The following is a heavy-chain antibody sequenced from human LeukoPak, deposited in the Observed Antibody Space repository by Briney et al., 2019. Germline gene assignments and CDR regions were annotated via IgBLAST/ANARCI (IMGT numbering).Heavy chain of an antibody. J-gene: IGHJ4*02. D-gene: IGHD6-13*01. CDR2: ISGSGGST. V-gene: IGHV3-23*01. CDR1: GFTFSSYA. Sequence: PGGSLRLSCAASGFTFSSYAMSWVRQAPGKGLEWVSAISGSGGSTYYADSVKGRFTISRDNSKNTLYLQMNSLRAEDTAVYYCAKDPGDSSSSLTLVDYWGQGTLVTVSS. CDR3: AKDPGDSSSSLTLVDY.